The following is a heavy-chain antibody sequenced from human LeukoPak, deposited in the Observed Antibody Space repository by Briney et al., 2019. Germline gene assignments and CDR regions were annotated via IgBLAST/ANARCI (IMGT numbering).Heavy chain of an antibody. D-gene: IGHD1-14*01. CDR3: ARARTEASHFDY. J-gene: IGHJ4*02. CDR1: GFTLSSYW. V-gene: IGHV3-74*01. Sequence: GGSLRLSCAASGFTLSSYWMHWVRQAPGKGLVWVSRINSDGSSTSYADSVKGRFTISRDNAKNSLYLQMNSLRAEDTAVYYCARARTEASHFDYWGQGTLVTVSS. CDR2: INSDGSST.